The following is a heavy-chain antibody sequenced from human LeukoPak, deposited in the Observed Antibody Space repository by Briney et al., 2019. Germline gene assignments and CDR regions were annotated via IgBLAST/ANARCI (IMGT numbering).Heavy chain of an antibody. V-gene: IGHV4-59*01. CDR2: IYYSGST. J-gene: IGHJ4*02. Sequence: SETLSLTCTVSGGSISRYYWSWLRQPPGKGLEWIGYIYYSGSTNYNPSLKSRVTISVDTSKNQFSLKLSSVTAADTAVYYCARDNYGDEKTNWGQGTLVTVSS. CDR1: GGSISRYY. D-gene: IGHD4-17*01. CDR3: ARDNYGDEKTN.